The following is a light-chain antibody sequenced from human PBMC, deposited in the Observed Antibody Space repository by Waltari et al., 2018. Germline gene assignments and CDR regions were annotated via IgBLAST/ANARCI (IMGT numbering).Light chain of an antibody. CDR2: DVS. J-gene: IGLJ3*02. Sequence: QSALTQPASVSGSPGQSITIPCTGTSSDVGGYNYVSWYQQHPGKATKLMIFDVSKRPSGVSSRFSGSKSGSTASLTISGLQAEDEAEFYCNSYTSSSTGVFGGGTKLTVL. CDR1: SSDVGGYNY. V-gene: IGLV2-14*01. CDR3: NSYTSSSTGV.